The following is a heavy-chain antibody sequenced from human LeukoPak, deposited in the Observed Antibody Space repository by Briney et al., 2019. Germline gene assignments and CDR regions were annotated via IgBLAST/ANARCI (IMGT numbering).Heavy chain of an antibody. V-gene: IGHV1-18*01. CDR3: ARDRASTYYYDSSGYSPAY. CDR1: GYTFTSYG. Sequence: VASVKVSCKASGYTFTSYGISWVRQAPGQGLEWMGWISAYNGNTNYAQKLQGRVTMTTDTSTSTAYMELRSLRSDDTAVYYCARDRASTYYYDSSGYSPAYWGQGTLVTVSS. J-gene: IGHJ4*02. CDR2: ISAYNGNT. D-gene: IGHD3-22*01.